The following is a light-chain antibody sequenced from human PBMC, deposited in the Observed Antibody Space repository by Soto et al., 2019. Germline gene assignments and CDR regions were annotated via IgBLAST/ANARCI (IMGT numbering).Light chain of an antibody. Sequence: IVLTQSPDTLSLSPGERATLSCRASQSVSSNYLAWYQQKLGQAPRLLIYDASRRATGIPDRFSGSGSGTDFTLTISRLEPEDFAVYYCQFYGDPSKTFGQGTKVDIK. CDR3: QFYGDPSKT. CDR2: DAS. CDR1: QSVSSNY. J-gene: IGKJ1*01. V-gene: IGKV3-20*01.